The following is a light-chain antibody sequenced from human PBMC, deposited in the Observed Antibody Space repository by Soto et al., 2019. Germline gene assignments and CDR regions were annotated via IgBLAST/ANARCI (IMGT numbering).Light chain of an antibody. Sequence: QSVLTQPASVSGSPGQSITISCTGTSSDVGGYNYVSWYHQHPGKAPKLMIYDVSNRPSGVSNRFSGSKSGNTASLTISGLQAEDEADYYCSSYTSSSTHAVFGGGTKLTVL. V-gene: IGLV2-14*01. CDR3: SSYTSSSTHAV. CDR1: SSDVGGYNY. CDR2: DVS. J-gene: IGLJ2*01.